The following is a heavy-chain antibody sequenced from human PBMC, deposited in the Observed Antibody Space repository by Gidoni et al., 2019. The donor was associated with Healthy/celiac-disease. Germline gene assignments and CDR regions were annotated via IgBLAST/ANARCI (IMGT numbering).Heavy chain of an antibody. V-gene: IGHV4-34*01. CDR3: AREMATLYYYDGMDV. CDR2: INHSGST. CDR1: GGSFSGYY. Sequence: QVQLQQWGAGLLKPSETLSPPCAVYGGSFSGYYWSWIRQPPGKGLEWIGEINHSGSTNYNPSLKSRVTISVDTSKNQFSLKLSSVTAADTAVYYCAREMATLYYYDGMDVWGQGTTVTVSS. J-gene: IGHJ6*02.